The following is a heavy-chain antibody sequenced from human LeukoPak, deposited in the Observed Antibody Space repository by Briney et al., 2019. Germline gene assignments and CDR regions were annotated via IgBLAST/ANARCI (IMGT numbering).Heavy chain of an antibody. V-gene: IGHV4-59*08. CDR2: FHYTRNT. D-gene: IGHD6-13*01. CDR3: ARRARATAGGDYFDY. CDR1: GSSMNNYY. Sequence: KPSETLSLTCTVSGSSMNNYYWTWIRQSPGKGLEWIGYFHYTRNTNYNPSLRGRATMSADTSKNQFSLKLNSVTAADTAVYYCARRARATAGGDYFDYWGQGTLVTVSS. J-gene: IGHJ4*02.